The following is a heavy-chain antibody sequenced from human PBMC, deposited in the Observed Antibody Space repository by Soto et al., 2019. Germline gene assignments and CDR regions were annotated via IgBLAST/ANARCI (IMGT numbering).Heavy chain of an antibody. Sequence: WASVKVSCKASGYAFSNHDISWVRQATGQGLEWMGWMNPNSGTGGYAQKFQGRVTMTRDTSTSTAYMELSSLTSDDTAVYFCARCHRGSRCHLDSCGQGTLVTSPQ. CDR1: GYAFSNHD. CDR3: ARCHRGSRCHLDS. J-gene: IGHJ4*02. D-gene: IGHD2-8*01. CDR2: MNPNSGTG. V-gene: IGHV1-8*01.